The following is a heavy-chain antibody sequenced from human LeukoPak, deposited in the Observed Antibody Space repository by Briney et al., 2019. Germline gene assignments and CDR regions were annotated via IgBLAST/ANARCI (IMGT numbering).Heavy chain of an antibody. Sequence: ASVKVSCKASGYTFSSYDLNWVRQATAQELEWMGWMNPNSGNTGYAQKFQGRVTMTRDTSISTAYMELSSLRSEDTAVYYCARRNSDLYYFGMDVWGQGTTVTVSS. D-gene: IGHD2/OR15-2a*01. J-gene: IGHJ6*02. CDR3: ARRNSDLYYFGMDV. CDR1: GYTFSSYD. CDR2: MNPNSGNT. V-gene: IGHV1-8*01.